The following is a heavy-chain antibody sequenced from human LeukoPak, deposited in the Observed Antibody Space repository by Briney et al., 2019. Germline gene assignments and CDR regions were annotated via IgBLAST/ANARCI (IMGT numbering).Heavy chain of an antibody. D-gene: IGHD3-10*01. Sequence: GGSLRLPCAASGFTVSSNYMSWVRQAPGKGLGWVSVIYSGGSTYYADSVKGRFTISRDNSKNTLYLQMNSLRAEDTAVYYCAREYRGEYYFAYWGQGTLVTVSS. CDR3: AREYRGEYYFAY. V-gene: IGHV3-66*01. CDR2: IYSGGST. J-gene: IGHJ4*02. CDR1: GFTVSSNY.